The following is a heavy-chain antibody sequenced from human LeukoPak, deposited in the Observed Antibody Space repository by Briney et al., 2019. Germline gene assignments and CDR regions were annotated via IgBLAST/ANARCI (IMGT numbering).Heavy chain of an antibody. Sequence: GGSLRLSCAASGFTFSSYSMNWVRQAPGKGLEWVSVIYSGGSTYYADSVKGRFTISRDNSKNTLYLQMNSLRAEDTAVYYCARMPSGLNWFDPWGQGTLVTVSS. D-gene: IGHD3-22*01. J-gene: IGHJ5*02. CDR3: ARMPSGLNWFDP. CDR2: IYSGGST. CDR1: GFTFSSYS. V-gene: IGHV3-53*01.